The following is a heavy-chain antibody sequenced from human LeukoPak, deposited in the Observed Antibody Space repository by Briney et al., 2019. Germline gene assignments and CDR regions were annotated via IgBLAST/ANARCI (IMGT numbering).Heavy chain of an antibody. J-gene: IGHJ6*03. Sequence: GGSLRLSCAASGFTVSTNYMSWVRQAPGKGLEYVSAISSNGGSTYYANSVKGRFTISRDNSKNTLYLQMNSLRAEDTAVYYCAKDEVEVVPAAREYYYYYYMDVWGKGTTVTISS. V-gene: IGHV3-64*01. CDR2: ISSNGGST. CDR3: AKDEVEVVPAAREYYYYYYMDV. D-gene: IGHD2-2*01. CDR1: GFTVSTNY.